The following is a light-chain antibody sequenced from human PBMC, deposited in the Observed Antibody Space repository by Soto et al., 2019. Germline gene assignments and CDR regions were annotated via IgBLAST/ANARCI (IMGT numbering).Light chain of an antibody. J-gene: IGKJ5*01. CDR2: GAS. CDR1: QSVTSTS. CDR3: QHYVTSSIT. Sequence: EIVLTQSPGTLSLSPGESATLSSRASQSVTSTSLAWYQQKPGQAPRLLMYGASSRATGTPDRISGGGSGTDFTLTISRLEPEDFAVYYCQHYVTSSITFGQGTRLEIK. V-gene: IGKV3-20*01.